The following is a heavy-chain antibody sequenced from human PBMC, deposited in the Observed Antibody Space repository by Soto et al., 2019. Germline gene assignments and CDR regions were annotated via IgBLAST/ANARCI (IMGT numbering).Heavy chain of an antibody. V-gene: IGHV4-4*02. CDR1: GGSVSTSHW. J-gene: IGHJ4*02. D-gene: IGHD3-3*01. Sequence: QVQLQESGPGLVKPSGTLSLTCAVSGGSVSTSHWWSWVRQAPGKGLEWIGYIYHGGRATYNPSLKNRIPISLDTSQNQFFLRLSSVTAADTAVYFCARTLNYDFWRDGGRHYYFDSWGQGTLVTVSS. CDR3: ARTLNYDFWRDGGRHYYFDS. CDR2: IYHGGRA.